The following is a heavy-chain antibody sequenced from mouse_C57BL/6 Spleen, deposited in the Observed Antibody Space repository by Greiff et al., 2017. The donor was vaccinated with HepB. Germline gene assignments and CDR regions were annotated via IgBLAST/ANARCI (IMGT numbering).Heavy chain of an antibody. CDR1: GYTFTDYY. Sequence: EVQLQQSGPELVKPGASVKISCKASGYTFTDYYMNWVKQSHGKSLEWIGDINPNNGGTSYNQKFKGKATLTVDKSSSTAYMELRSLTSEDSAVYYCAIITTGFDYWGQGTTLTVSS. D-gene: IGHD1-1*01. V-gene: IGHV1-26*01. J-gene: IGHJ2*01. CDR3: AIITTGFDY. CDR2: INPNNGGT.